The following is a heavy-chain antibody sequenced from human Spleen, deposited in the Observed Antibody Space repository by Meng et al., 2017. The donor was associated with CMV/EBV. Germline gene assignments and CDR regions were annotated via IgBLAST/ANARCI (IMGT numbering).Heavy chain of an antibody. J-gene: IGHJ4*02. D-gene: IGHD3-22*01. V-gene: IGHV3-21*01. CDR1: GYTFSTYS. CDR3: ARDFDSSGSYEVDY. Sequence: ETLSLTCAASGYTFSTYSMNWVRQAPGKGLEWVSSISSRSNYIYYADSVKGRFTISRDNAKNSLYLQMNSLRAEDTAVYYCARDFDSSGSYEVDYWGQGTLVTVSS. CDR2: ISSRSNYI.